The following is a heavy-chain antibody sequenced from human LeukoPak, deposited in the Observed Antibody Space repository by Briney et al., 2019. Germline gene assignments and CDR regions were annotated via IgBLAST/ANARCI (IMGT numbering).Heavy chain of an antibody. CDR2: ISSSSSYI. V-gene: IGHV3-21*01. D-gene: IGHD6-13*01. CDR3: ARIPNIAAAGTSFDY. Sequence: GGSLRLSCAASGSTFSSYSMNWVRQAPGKGLEWVSSISSSSSYIYYADSVKGRFTISRDNAKNSLYLQMNSLRAEDTAVYYCARIPNIAAAGTSFDYWGQGTLVTVSS. J-gene: IGHJ4*02. CDR1: GSTFSSYS.